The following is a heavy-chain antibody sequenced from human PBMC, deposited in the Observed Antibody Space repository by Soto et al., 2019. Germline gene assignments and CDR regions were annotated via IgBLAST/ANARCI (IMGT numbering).Heavy chain of an antibody. D-gene: IGHD3-16*02. J-gene: IGHJ4*02. Sequence: QLQLQESGPGLVKPSETLSLTCTVSGGSISSSSYYWGWIRQPPGKGLEWIGSIYYSGSTYYNPSLKSRVTISVDTSKNQFSLKLSSVTAADTAVYYCARTPLRYDYIWGSYRTYYFDYWGQGTLVTVSS. V-gene: IGHV4-39*01. CDR1: GGSISSSSYY. CDR2: IYYSGST. CDR3: ARTPLRYDYIWGSYRTYYFDY.